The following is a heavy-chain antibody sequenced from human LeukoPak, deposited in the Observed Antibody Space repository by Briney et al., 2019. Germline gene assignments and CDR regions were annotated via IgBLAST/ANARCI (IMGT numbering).Heavy chain of an antibody. CDR1: GFTFTDFA. CDR2: IGGGGTNT. CDR3: AKDARGYHRPIDH. Sequence: GGSLRLSCAASGFTFTDFAMNWVRQAPGRGLEWVSGIGGGGTNTDYADSVKGRFTISRDNSKNTLTLQMSSLRADDTAVYFCAKDARGYHRPIDHWGQGILVTVSS. J-gene: IGHJ4*02. V-gene: IGHV3-23*01. D-gene: IGHD3-22*01.